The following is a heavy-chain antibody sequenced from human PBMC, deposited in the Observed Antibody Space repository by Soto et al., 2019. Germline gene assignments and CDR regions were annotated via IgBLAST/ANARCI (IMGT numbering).Heavy chain of an antibody. J-gene: IGHJ6*02. CDR1: GGTFSSYA. Sequence: QVQLVQSGAEVKKPGSSVKVSCKASGGTFSSYAISWARQAPGQGLEWMGGIIPIFGTADYAQKFQGRVTSTADDARSTAYMGLSSLRSEDRAVYYGGTDTAMDYSYCGMDDGGHGTAVTGSS. CDR2: IIPIFGTA. V-gene: IGHV1-69*12. CDR3: GTDTAMDYSYCGMDD. D-gene: IGHD5-18*01.